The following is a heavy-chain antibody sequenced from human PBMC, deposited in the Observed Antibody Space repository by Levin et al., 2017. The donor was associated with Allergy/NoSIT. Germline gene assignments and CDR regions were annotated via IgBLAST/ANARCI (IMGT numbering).Heavy chain of an antibody. D-gene: IGHD5-12*01. CDR2: IYPGDSDT. J-gene: IGHJ4*02. V-gene: IGHV5-51*01. Sequence: GESLKISCKGSGYSFTSYWIGWVRQMPGKGLEWMGIIYPGDSDTRYSPSFQGQVTISADKSISTAYLQGSSLKASDTAMYYCARETEKRGYSGYRHFDYWGQGTLVTVSS. CDR3: ARETEKRGYSGYRHFDY. CDR1: GYSFTSYW.